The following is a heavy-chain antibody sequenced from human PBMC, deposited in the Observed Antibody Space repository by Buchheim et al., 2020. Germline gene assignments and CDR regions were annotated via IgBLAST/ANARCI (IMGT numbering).Heavy chain of an antibody. Sequence: QLQLQESGPGLVKPSETLSLTCTVSGGSISSSSYYWGWIRQPPGKGLEWIGSIYYSGSTYYNPSLKSRVTISVDTSKNQFSLKLSSVTAADTAVYYCASPGGGVDTAMETGWFDPWGQGTL. CDR2: IYYSGST. J-gene: IGHJ5*02. V-gene: IGHV4-39*01. CDR3: ASPGGGVDTAMETGWFDP. CDR1: GGSISSSSYY. D-gene: IGHD5-18*01.